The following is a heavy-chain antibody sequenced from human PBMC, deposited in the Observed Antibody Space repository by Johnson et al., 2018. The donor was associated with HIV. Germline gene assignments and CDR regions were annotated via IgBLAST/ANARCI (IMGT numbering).Heavy chain of an antibody. CDR3: AKVQRWLQSHDAFDI. Sequence: QVQLVESGGGVVQPGRSLRLSCAASGFTFSNYAMHWVRQAPGRGLEWVAVISYDGSDKYYADSVRGRFTISRDNSKNTLYLQMNSLRAEDTAVYYCAKVQRWLQSHDAFDILGQGTMVTVSS. V-gene: IGHV3-30*04. CDR2: ISYDGSDK. CDR1: GFTFSNYA. J-gene: IGHJ3*02. D-gene: IGHD5-24*01.